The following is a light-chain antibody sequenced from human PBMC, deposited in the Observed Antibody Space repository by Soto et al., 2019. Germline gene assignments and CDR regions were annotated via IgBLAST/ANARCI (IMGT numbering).Light chain of an antibody. J-gene: IGKJ1*01. Sequence: EVVLTQSPATLSVSPGAGATLSCRASQSVGSNLAWYQQKPGQAPRLLIYGASNRATGTPDRFSGSGSGTDFTLTISRLEPEDFAVYYCQQYGSSPGTFGQGTKVDI. CDR2: GAS. CDR3: QQYGSSPGT. V-gene: IGKV3-20*01. CDR1: QSVGSN.